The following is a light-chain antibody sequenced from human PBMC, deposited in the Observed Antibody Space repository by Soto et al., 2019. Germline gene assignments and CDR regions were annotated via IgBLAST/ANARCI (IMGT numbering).Light chain of an antibody. CDR2: FGS. CDR1: QSLLQSNGYNY. Sequence: DIVMTQSPLSLPVTPGEPASISCNSSQSLLQSNGYNYLDWYLQKPGQSPQLLIYFGSYRASGVPDRFSGSGSGTDFPLKIRRVEAEDVAIYYCMQAQQTPPTFVQGTKVEIK. J-gene: IGKJ1*01. CDR3: MQAQQTPPT. V-gene: IGKV2-28*01.